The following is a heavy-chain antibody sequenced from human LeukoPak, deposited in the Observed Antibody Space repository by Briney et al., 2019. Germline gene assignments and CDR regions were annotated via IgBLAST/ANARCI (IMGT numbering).Heavy chain of an antibody. CDR3: ARGSGNYYFDH. CDR2: MNTDGTNT. CDR1: GFTFSSYW. V-gene: IGHV3-74*01. D-gene: IGHD1-26*01. Sequence: GGSLRLSCAASGFTFSSYWMHWVRQSPGGGLVWVLGMNTDGTNTRIANSAKGRFTISRDNAKNTVYLQMNSLRPEDTAVYYCARGSGNYYFDHWGQGTLVTVSS. J-gene: IGHJ4*02.